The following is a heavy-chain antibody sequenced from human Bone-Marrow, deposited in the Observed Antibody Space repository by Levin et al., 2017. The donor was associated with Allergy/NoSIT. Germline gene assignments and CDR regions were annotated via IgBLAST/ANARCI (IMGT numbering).Heavy chain of an antibody. V-gene: IGHV5-51*01. CDR2: VYPGGADT. J-gene: IGHJ5*02. Sequence: GGSLRLSCKGVGYSFINYWIVWVRQMPGKGLEWMGIVYPGGADTRYSPSFDGQVTISADQSSNTAYLHWRSLKTSDTAVYYCARRGILWENWFDPWGQGTLVTVSS. D-gene: IGHD3-16*01. CDR3: ARRGILWENWFDP. CDR1: GYSFINYW.